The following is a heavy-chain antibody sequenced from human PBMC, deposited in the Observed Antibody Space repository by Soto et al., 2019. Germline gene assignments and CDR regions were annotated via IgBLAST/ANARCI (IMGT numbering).Heavy chain of an antibody. CDR2: IIPSLGRA. CDR1: GGTFSSYT. V-gene: IGHV1-69*02. D-gene: IGHD5-12*01. J-gene: IGHJ4*02. CDR3: ARLGVNSGYDL. Sequence: QVQLVQSGAEVKKPGSSVKVSCKASGGTFSSYTITSVRQAPGQGLEWMGRIIPSLGRANYAQKFQGRVTITSDKSTSTAYMELSSLRSEDTAVYYCARLGVNSGYDLWGQGTLVTVSS.